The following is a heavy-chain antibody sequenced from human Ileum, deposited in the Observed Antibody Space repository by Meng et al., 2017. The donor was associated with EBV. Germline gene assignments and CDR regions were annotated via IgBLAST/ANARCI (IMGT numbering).Heavy chain of an antibody. CDR3: AKGDYDRPNYYAPPIDY. CDR2: MSNDGSGI. Sequence: QVPLVESGGGVVQPGGSLRLSCAASGFTFNTFAMHWVRQAPGKGLEWVAVMSNDGSGIIYVDSVKGRFTISRDNSNSMVYLQMSSLRPEDTAVYYCAKGDYDRPNYYAPPIDYWGPGTLVTVSS. CDR1: GFTFNTFA. V-gene: IGHV3-30*18. J-gene: IGHJ4*02. D-gene: IGHD3-22*01.